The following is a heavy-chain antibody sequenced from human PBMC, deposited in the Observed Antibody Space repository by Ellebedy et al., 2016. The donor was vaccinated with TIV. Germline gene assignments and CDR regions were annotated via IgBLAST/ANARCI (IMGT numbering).Heavy chain of an antibody. CDR1: GYTFTSYA. Sequence: ASVKVSCKASGYTFTSYAMNWVRQAPGQGLEWMGWINTNTGNPAYAQGFTGRFVFSLDTSVSTAYLQISSLKPDDTAFYYCARDGYASGWYTPDYWGQGTQVTVSS. CDR3: ARDGYASGWYTPDY. J-gene: IGHJ4*02. CDR2: INTNTGNP. D-gene: IGHD6-19*01. V-gene: IGHV7-4-1*02.